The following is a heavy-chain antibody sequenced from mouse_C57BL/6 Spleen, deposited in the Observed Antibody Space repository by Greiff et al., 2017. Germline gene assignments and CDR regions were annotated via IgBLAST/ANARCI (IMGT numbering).Heavy chain of an antibody. J-gene: IGHJ4*01. CDR3: EREESKGEDYYAMDY. D-gene: IGHD2-5*01. CDR1: GYTFTSYW. V-gene: IGHV1-55*01. CDR2: IYPGSGST. Sequence: VQLQQPGAELVKPGASVKMSCKASGYTFTSYWITWVKQRPGQGLEWIGEIYPGSGSTNYNEKFKSKASLTVDTSSSTAYMQLISLTSEDSAVYDCEREESKGEDYYAMDYWGQGTSVTVSS.